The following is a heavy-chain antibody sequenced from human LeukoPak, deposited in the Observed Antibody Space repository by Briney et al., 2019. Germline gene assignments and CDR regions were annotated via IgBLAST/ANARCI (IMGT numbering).Heavy chain of an antibody. CDR2: ISYDGSNK. J-gene: IGHJ4*02. CDR1: GFTFSSYA. CDR3: ARDWGVREYHFDY. D-gene: IGHD2-8*01. Sequence: GGSLRLSCAASGFTFSSYAMHWVRQAPGKGLEWVAVISYDGSNKYYADSVKGRFTISRDNSKNTLYLQMNSLRAEDTAVYYCARDWGVREYHFDYWGQGTLVTVSS. V-gene: IGHV3-30*04.